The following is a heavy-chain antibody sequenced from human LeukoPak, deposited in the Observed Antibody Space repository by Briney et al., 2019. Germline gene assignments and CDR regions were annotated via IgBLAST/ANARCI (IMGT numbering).Heavy chain of an antibody. CDR1: GFTISGYS. CDR2: LGRSGENR. V-gene: IGHV3-23*01. Sequence: GGPLRLSCAASGFTISGYSMSWVRQAPGKGLEWVSGLGRSGENRYYADSVKGRFTISRDNSKDTVYLQMNSLRGEDTAIYYCVEDRPCDFCMPMGAWGQGTTVTVSS. D-gene: IGHD3/OR15-3a*01. CDR3: VEDRPCDFCMPMGA. J-gene: IGHJ6*02.